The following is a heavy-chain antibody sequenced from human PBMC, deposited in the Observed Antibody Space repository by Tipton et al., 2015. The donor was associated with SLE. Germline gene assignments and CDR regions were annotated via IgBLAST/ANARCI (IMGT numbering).Heavy chain of an antibody. Sequence: TLSLTCTVSGDSISSGNYYWNWIRQPPGKGLEWIGYISYSGSTYYNPSLKSRVNISVDTSKNQFSLKLSSVTAADTAVYYCAREVTVTGGDAFDIWGQGTLVTVSS. V-gene: IGHV4-30-4*01. CDR2: ISYSGST. CDR1: GDSISSGNYY. CDR3: AREVTVTGGDAFDI. J-gene: IGHJ3*02. D-gene: IGHD4-17*01.